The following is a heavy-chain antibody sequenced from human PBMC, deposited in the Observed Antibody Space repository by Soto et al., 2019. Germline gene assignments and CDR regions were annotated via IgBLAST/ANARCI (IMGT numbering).Heavy chain of an antibody. J-gene: IGHJ2*01. CDR1: GFTFSSYS. V-gene: IGHV3-48*02. CDR3: ARGSPTMIVVVTDWYFDV. Sequence: RLSCAASGFTFSSYSMNWFRQAPGKVLEWVSYISSSSSTIYYTDSVKGRFTISRDNAKNTLYLQMNSLRDEDTAVYYCARGSPTMIVVVTDWYFDVWGRGTLVTVSS. D-gene: IGHD3-22*01. CDR2: ISSSSSTI.